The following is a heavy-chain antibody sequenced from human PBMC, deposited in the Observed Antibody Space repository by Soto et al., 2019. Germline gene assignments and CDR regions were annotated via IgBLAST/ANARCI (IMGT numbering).Heavy chain of an antibody. D-gene: IGHD2-15*01. CDR1: GGSISSSSYY. CDR3: ARVVVVVAATPGENFDY. J-gene: IGHJ4*02. Sequence: QLQLQESGPGLVMPSETLSLTCTVSGGSISSSSYYWGWIRQPPGKGLEWIGSIYYSGSTYYNPSLKSRVTIAVDTSTDLFSLKLSSVTAADTAVYYCARVVVVVAATPGENFDYWGQGTLVTVAS. CDR2: IYYSGST. V-gene: IGHV4-39*01.